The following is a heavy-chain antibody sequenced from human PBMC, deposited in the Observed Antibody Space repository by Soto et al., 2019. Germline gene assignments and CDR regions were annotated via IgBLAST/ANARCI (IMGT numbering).Heavy chain of an antibody. CDR1: GFNFNTYA. CDR3: ASEFCSGGSCYSRIFDY. J-gene: IGHJ4*02. CDR2: ISSGSDYL. D-gene: IGHD2-15*01. V-gene: IGHV3-21*02. Sequence: EVRLVESGGGLVKPGGSLRLSCAAFGFNFNTYAMHWVRQSPGKGLEWVAFISSGSDYLYYANSVKGRFTVSRDNAKNSLYLQMNSLTDDDTALYYCASEFCSGGSCYSRIFDYWGQGSLVTVSS.